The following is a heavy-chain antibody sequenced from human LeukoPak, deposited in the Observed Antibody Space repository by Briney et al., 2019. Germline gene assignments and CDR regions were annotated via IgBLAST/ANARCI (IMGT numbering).Heavy chain of an antibody. CDR2: IYYSGSA. V-gene: IGHV4-59*01. CDR3: ARYRQGTSGNDY. J-gene: IGHJ4*02. CDR1: GGSISGYY. D-gene: IGHD2-8*01. Sequence: PSEPLSLTCSVLGGSISGYYWSWIRQPPGKGLEWIGYIYYSGSAKYNPSLKSRVSFSVDTSKNQFSLRLTSVTAADTAVYYCARYRQGTSGNDYWGQGTLVTVSS.